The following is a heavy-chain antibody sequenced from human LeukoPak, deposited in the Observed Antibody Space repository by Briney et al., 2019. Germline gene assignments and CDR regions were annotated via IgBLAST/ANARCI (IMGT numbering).Heavy chain of an antibody. D-gene: IGHD3-3*01. J-gene: IGHJ6*02. CDR2: INPNSGGT. V-gene: IGHV1-2*02. CDR1: GYTFTGYY. Sequence: ASVKVSCKASGYTFTGYYMHWVRQAPGQGLERMGWINPNSGGTNYAQKFQGRVTMTRDTSISTAYMELSRLRSDDTAVYYCARVYDFWSGYYKADYYGMDVWGQGTTVTVSS. CDR3: ARVYDFWSGYYKADYYGMDV.